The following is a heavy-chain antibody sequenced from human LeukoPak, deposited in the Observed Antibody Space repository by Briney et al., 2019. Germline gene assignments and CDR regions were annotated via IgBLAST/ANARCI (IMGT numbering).Heavy chain of an antibody. CDR3: ARDSIMLTSAGYFDL. CDR2: INTDYSS. V-gene: IGHV3-53*01. Sequence: GGSLRLSCAVSGFSVSGNYMSWVRQAPGKRLEWVSIINTDYSSYYAESVKGRFTTSRDNSKNSVSLEMNSLRAEDTAVYYCARDSIMLTSAGYFDLWGRGTLVTVSS. J-gene: IGHJ2*01. D-gene: IGHD4-11*01. CDR1: GFSVSGNY.